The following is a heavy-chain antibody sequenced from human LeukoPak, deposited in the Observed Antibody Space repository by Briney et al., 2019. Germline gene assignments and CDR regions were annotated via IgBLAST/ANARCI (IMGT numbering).Heavy chain of an antibody. V-gene: IGHV1-24*01. D-gene: IGHD6-19*01. CDR1: GYSIIELS. Sequence: ASVKVSCKVSGYSIIELSTHWVRQAPGKGLEWMGGVNLEHGDPVYAQKFQGRITMTEDTTTDTAYMELHSLTSEDTAVYYCAKGVAVAGTPPGGDYWGQGTLLTVSS. J-gene: IGHJ4*02. CDR2: VNLEHGDP. CDR3: AKGVAVAGTPPGGDY.